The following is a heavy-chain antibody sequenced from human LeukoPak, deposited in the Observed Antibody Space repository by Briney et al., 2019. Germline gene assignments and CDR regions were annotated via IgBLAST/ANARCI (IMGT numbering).Heavy chain of an antibody. V-gene: IGHV1-69*13. Sequence: ASVKVSCKASGGTFSSYAISWVRQAPGQGLEWMGGIIPIFGTANYAQKFQGRVTITADESTSTAYMELSSLRSEDTAVYYCARQAQGGYYDGSGYYDYWGQGTLVTVSS. CDR3: ARQAQGGYYDGSGYYDY. J-gene: IGHJ4*02. D-gene: IGHD3-22*01. CDR1: GGTFSSYA. CDR2: IIPIFGTA.